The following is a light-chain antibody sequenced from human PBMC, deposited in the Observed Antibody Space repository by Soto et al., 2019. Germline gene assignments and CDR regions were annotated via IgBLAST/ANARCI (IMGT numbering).Light chain of an antibody. Sequence: DLQMTQSPSSVSASVGDRATITCRASQGITNRLAWYQQKPGKAPKLLIYEASSLQSGVPSRISGSGSGTDFTLTISSLQPEDVVTYYCQQANSFPITFGQGTRLDIK. CDR1: QGITNR. CDR2: EAS. V-gene: IGKV1D-12*01. CDR3: QQANSFPIT. J-gene: IGKJ5*01.